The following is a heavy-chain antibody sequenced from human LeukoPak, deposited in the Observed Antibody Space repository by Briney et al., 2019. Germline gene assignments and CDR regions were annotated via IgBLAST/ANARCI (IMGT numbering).Heavy chain of an antibody. CDR3: ARDQIVGAILAYGMDV. J-gene: IGHJ6*02. CDR2: IKQDGSEK. CDR1: GFTFSSYS. Sequence: GGSLRLSCAASGFTFSSYSMHWVRQAPGKGLEWVANIKQDGSEKYYVDSVKGRFTISRDNAKNSLYLQMNSLRAEDTAVYYCARDQIVGAILAYGMDVWGQGTTVTVSS. D-gene: IGHD1-26*01. V-gene: IGHV3-7*03.